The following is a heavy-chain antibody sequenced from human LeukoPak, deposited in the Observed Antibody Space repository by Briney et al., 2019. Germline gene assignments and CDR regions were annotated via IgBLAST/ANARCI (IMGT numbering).Heavy chain of an antibody. CDR1: GGSISSSNW. J-gene: IGHJ4*02. D-gene: IGHD3-22*01. V-gene: IGHV4-4*02. Sequence: NPSETLSLTCAVSGGSISSSNWWSWVRQPPGKGLEWIGEIYHSGSTNYNPSLKSRVTISVDKSKNQFSLKLSSVTAADTAVYYCAADSSGYYYVNYWGQGTLVTVSS. CDR2: IYHSGST. CDR3: AADSSGYYYVNY.